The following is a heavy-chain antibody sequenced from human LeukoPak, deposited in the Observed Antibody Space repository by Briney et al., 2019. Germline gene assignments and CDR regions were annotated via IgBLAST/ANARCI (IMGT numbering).Heavy chain of an antibody. CDR1: GFTFSSYS. Sequence: PGGSLRLPCAASGFTFSSYSMNWVRQAPGKGLEWVSYISSSSSTIYYADSVKGRFTISRDNAKNSLYLQTNSLRAEDTAVYYCWSGSSSYYYYGMDVWGQGTTVTVSS. CDR3: WSGSSSYYYYGMDV. D-gene: IGHD6-6*01. V-gene: IGHV3-48*01. J-gene: IGHJ6*02. CDR2: ISSSSSTI.